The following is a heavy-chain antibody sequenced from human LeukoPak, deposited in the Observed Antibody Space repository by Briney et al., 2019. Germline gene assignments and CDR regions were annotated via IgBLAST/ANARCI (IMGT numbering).Heavy chain of an antibody. V-gene: IGHV4-34*01. CDR3: AGGVISVVRGFYYYYGMDV. CDR1: DGSFSGYH. CDR2: VNHGGTT. J-gene: IGHJ6*04. D-gene: IGHD3-10*01. Sequence: SKTLSLTCAVFDGSFSGYHWSWIRQSPGKGLEWIGEVNHGGTTIYNPSLKSRVTISVDTTKTQFPLKLSSLTAADTAVYYCAGGVISVVRGFYYYYGMDVWGKGTTVTVSS.